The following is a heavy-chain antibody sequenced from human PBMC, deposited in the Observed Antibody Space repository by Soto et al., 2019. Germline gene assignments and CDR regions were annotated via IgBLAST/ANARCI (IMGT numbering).Heavy chain of an antibody. Sequence: ASVKVFCKASGYTFTSYGISWVRPAPGQGLEWMGWISAYNGNTNSAQKFQGSVTMTWDTSITTAYLDLTRLTTNDTATYFCATWVDYGDFEGFDFWGQGTLVTVSS. CDR3: ATWVDYGDFEGFDF. CDR2: ISAYNGNT. CDR1: GYTFTSYG. J-gene: IGHJ4*02. V-gene: IGHV1-18*01. D-gene: IGHD4-17*01.